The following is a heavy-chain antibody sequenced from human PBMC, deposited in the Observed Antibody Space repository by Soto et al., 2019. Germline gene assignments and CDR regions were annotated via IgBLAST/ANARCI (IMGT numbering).Heavy chain of an antibody. CDR1: GYIFVNYG. CDR3: AMVDLYVTPTPQDV. CDR2: ISPYTGNT. J-gene: IGHJ6*02. V-gene: IGHV1-18*01. Sequence: QVQLEQSGDEVKKPGASVKVSCKASGYIFVNYGIAWVRQAPGQGLEWLGWISPYTGNTYYATKVQGRLTLTTDTYTSTGFMDRGSRTSAETAVYYLAMVDLYVTPTPQDVWGQGTTVTVSS. D-gene: IGHD3-16*01.